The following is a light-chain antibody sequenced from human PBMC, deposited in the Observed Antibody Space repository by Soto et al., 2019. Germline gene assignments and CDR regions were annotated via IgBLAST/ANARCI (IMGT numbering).Light chain of an antibody. CDR2: AAS. J-gene: IGKJ4*01. Sequence: DIQMTQSPSSLYASVGDRVTITCRASQTFGSYLNWYQQKPGKAPKLLIYAASTLQSGVPSRFSGSGSGTDFTLTISSLQPEDFATYYCQQSYSSPLTFGGGTKVEIK. CDR3: QQSYSSPLT. V-gene: IGKV1-39*01. CDR1: QTFGSY.